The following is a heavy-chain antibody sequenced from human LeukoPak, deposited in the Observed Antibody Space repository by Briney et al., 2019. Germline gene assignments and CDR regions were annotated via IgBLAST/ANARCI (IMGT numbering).Heavy chain of an antibody. CDR2: IYTSGST. D-gene: IGHD1-14*01. CDR1: GGSISSYY. CDR3: ASHQYPEYYFDY. Sequence: SETLSLTCTVSGGSISSYYWSWIRQPAGKGLEWIGRIYTSGSTNYNPSLKSRVTISVDTSKNQFSLKLSSVTAADTAVYYCASHQYPEYYFDYWGQGTLVTVSS. J-gene: IGHJ4*02. V-gene: IGHV4-4*07.